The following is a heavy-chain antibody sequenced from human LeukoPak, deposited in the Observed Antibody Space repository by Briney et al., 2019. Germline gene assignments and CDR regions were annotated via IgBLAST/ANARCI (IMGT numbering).Heavy chain of an antibody. CDR3: ARGADCSSTSCYGPEWAFDI. Sequence: ASVKVSCKPSGYTFTSFGISWVRHAPGEGLEWMGWISAYIGNTNYAQKLQGRVTMTTDTSTSTAYMELRSLRSDDTAVYYCARGADCSSTSCYGPEWAFDIWGQGTMVTVSS. J-gene: IGHJ3*02. CDR1: GYTFTSFG. D-gene: IGHD2-2*01. CDR2: ISAYIGNT. V-gene: IGHV1-18*04.